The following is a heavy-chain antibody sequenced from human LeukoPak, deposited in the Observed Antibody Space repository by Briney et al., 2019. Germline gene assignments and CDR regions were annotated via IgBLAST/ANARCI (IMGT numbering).Heavy chain of an antibody. CDR1: GGSISSYY. CDR2: IYYSGST. V-gene: IGHV4-39*07. J-gene: IGHJ3*02. D-gene: IGHD3-16*02. Sequence: SETLSLTCTVSGGSISSYYWSWIRQPPGKGLEWIGSIYYSGSTYYNPSLKSRVTISVDTSKNQFSLKLSSVTAADTAVYYCARDDYVWGSYRYDAFDIWGQGTMVTVSS. CDR3: ARDDYVWGSYRYDAFDI.